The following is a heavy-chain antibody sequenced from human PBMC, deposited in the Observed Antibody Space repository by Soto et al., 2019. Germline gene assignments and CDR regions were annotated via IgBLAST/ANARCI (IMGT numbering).Heavy chain of an antibody. CDR3: ARWGYSSSSGDYYYYLDV. Sequence: QVQLVESGGGVVQPGRSLRLSCAASGFTFSSYGMHWVRQAPGKGLEWVAVIWYDGSNKYYADSVKGRFTISRDNSKNTLYLQVNSLRDEDTAVYYCARWGYSSSSGDYYYYLDVWGKGTKVTVSS. CDR2: IWYDGSNK. V-gene: IGHV3-33*01. CDR1: GFTFSSYG. D-gene: IGHD6-6*01. J-gene: IGHJ6*03.